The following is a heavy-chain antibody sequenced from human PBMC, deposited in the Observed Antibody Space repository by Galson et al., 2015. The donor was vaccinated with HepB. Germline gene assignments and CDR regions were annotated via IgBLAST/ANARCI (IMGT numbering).Heavy chain of an antibody. J-gene: IGHJ4*02. CDR3: VRDSRLYDL. CDR2: ISGGSRII. V-gene: IGHV3-48*02. CDR1: GISFSGYG. D-gene: IGHD2-8*01. Sequence: SLRLSCAASGISFSGYGLNWVRQAPGKGLEWVAYISGGSRIIYYADSVRGRFTIFRDNAKNSLYLQMISLRDEDTAVYFCVRDSRLYDLWGQGTLVTVSS.